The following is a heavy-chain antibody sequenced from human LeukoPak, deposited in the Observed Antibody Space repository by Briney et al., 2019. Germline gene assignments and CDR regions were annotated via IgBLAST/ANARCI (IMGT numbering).Heavy chain of an antibody. CDR3: AKDLVAVAGNQFDY. Sequence: GGYLRLSCAASGFTFSSYAKSWVRKAPGKGLEWVSAISGSGGSTYYADSVKGRFTISRDNSKNTLYLQMNSLRAEDTAVYYCAKDLVAVAGNQFDYWGQGTLVTVSS. CDR1: GFTFSSYA. J-gene: IGHJ4*02. CDR2: ISGSGGST. V-gene: IGHV3-23*01. D-gene: IGHD6-19*01.